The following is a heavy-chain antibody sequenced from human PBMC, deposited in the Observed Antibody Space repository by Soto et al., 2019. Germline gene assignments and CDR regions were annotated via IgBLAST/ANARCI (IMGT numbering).Heavy chain of an antibody. CDR2: ISYDGNDK. Sequence: QVQLVESGGGVVQPGRSLRLSCAASGFTFSSYAMHWVRQAPGKGLEWVAIISYDGNDKYYADSVKGRFTISRDNSKNTLYLQMNSLRAEDTSVYYCARREGQWLGPYYHYGMDVWGQGTTVTVSS. CDR1: GFTFSSYA. V-gene: IGHV3-30-3*01. J-gene: IGHJ6*02. CDR3: ARREGQWLGPYYHYGMDV. D-gene: IGHD6-19*01.